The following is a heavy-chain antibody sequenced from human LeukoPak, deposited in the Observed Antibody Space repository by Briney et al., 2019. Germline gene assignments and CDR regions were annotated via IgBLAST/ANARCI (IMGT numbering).Heavy chain of an antibody. CDR3: AGGGDSGGYYYPMFDY. CDR2: IYYSGST. CDR1: GGSISSYY. D-gene: IGHD3-22*01. V-gene: IGHV4-59*01. J-gene: IGHJ4*02. Sequence: SAPLSLTCTVSGGSISSYYWSWIRQPPGKGLEWIGYIYYSGSTNYNPSLKSRVTVSVDTSKNQFSLKLSSVTAADTAVYYCAGGGDSGGYYYPMFDYWGQGTLVTVSS.